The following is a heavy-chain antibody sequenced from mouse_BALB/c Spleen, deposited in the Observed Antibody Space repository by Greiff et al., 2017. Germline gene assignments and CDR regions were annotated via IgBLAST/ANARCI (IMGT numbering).Heavy chain of an antibody. CDR2: ISSGGST. D-gene: IGHD1-1*01. Sequence: EVKVVESGGGLVKPGGSLKLSCAASGFTFSSYAMSWVRQTPEKRLEWVASISSGGSTYYPDSVKGRFTISRDNARNTLYLQMSSLKSEDTAMYYCARRGYGSSYYAMDYWGQGTSVTVSS. J-gene: IGHJ4*01. V-gene: IGHV5-6-5*01. CDR3: ARRGYGSSYYAMDY. CDR1: GFTFSSYA.